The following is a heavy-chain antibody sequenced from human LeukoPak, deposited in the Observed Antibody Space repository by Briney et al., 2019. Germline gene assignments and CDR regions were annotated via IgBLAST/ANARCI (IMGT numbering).Heavy chain of an antibody. CDR1: GFTFSDYN. V-gene: IGHV3-48*01. CDR3: ARDRAGGAYHYDSSGYYY. J-gene: IGHJ4*02. Sequence: GGSLRLSCAASGFTFSDYNMNWVRQAPGKGLEWVSYISSSTSTIYYADSVRGRFTISRDNAKNSLYLQMNSLRAEDTAVYYCARDRAGGAYHYDSSGYYYWGQGTLVTVSS. CDR2: ISSSTSTI. D-gene: IGHD3-22*01.